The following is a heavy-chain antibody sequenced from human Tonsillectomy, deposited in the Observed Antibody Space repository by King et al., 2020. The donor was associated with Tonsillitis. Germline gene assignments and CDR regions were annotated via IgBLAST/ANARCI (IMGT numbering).Heavy chain of an antibody. CDR1: GGSISSDAYS. CDR2: IYHSENT. D-gene: IGHD3-3*01. V-gene: IGHV4-30-2*01. Sequence: LQLQESGSGLVKPSQTLSLTCAVSGGSISSDAYSWIWIRQPPGKGPEWIGYIYHSENTYYNPSLKSRVTISVDRSMNQVSLKLSSVTAADTAVYYCARDWRSAFDIWGQGTMVTVSS. CDR3: ARDWRSAFDI. J-gene: IGHJ3*02.